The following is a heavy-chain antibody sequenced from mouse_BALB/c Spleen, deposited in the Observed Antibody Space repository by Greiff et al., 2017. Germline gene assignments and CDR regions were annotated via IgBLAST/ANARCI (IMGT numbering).Heavy chain of an antibody. CDR1: GFTFSSFG. Sequence: EGKVEESGGGLVQPGGSRKLSCAASGFTFSSFGMHWVRQAPEKGLEWVAYISSGSSTIYYADTVKGRFTISRDNPKNTLFLQMTSLRSEDTAMYYCARGDAWFAYWGQGTLVTVSA. CDR3: ARGDAWFAY. V-gene: IGHV5-17*02. D-gene: IGHD3-3*01. J-gene: IGHJ3*01. CDR2: ISSGSSTI.